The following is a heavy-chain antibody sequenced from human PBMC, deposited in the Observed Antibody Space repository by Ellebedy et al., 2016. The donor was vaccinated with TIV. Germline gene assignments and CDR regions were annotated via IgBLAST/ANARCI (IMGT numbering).Heavy chain of an antibody. J-gene: IGHJ3*02. V-gene: IGHV1-46*01. CDR3: AAGMGSGNGHAFDI. D-gene: IGHD3-10*01. CDR1: GYTFTSYG. Sequence: ASVKVSCKASGYTFTSYGISWVRQAPGQGLEWMGIIDPGSSGTAYKQKFQGRVTMTRDTSTSTVYMELSSLTSDDTAMYYCAAGMGSGNGHAFDIWGQGTMVIVS. CDR2: IDPGSSGT.